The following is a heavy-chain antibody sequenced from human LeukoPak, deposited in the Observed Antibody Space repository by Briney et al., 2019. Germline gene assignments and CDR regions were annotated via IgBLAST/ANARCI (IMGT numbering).Heavy chain of an antibody. J-gene: IGHJ3*02. CDR2: IYSGGST. D-gene: IGHD3-22*01. Sequence: GGSLRLSCAASGFTVSSNYMSWVRQAPGKGLEWVSIIYSGGSTFYADSVKGRFTISRDNSKNTLYLQMNSLRAEDTAVYYCARVRDSSTYLLRPAFDIWGQGTMVTVSS. V-gene: IGHV3-53*01. CDR1: GFTVSSNY. CDR3: ARVRDSSTYLLRPAFDI.